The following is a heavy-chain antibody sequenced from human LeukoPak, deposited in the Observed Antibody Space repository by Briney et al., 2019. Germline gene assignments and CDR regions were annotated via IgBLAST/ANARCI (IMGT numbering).Heavy chain of an antibody. J-gene: IGHJ6*02. CDR1: GFTFSSYA. V-gene: IGHV3-23*01. Sequence: PGGSLRLSCAASGFTFSSYAMQWVRQAPGKGLEWVSGISASGGNTWYADSVKGRFTISRDNSKNTLYLQMNSLRAEDTAVYYCATYVSPNGPPYALDVWGQGTTVTVSS. CDR3: ATYVSPNGPPYALDV. D-gene: IGHD2-8*01. CDR2: ISASGGNT.